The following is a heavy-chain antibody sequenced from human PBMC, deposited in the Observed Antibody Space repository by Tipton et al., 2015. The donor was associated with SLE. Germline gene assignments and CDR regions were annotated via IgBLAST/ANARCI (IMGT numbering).Heavy chain of an antibody. J-gene: IGHJ3*02. V-gene: IGHV3-48*03. CDR2: ISSSGSTI. CDR1: GFTFSSYE. CDR3: ARDSTVHAFDI. D-gene: IGHD4-17*01. Sequence: GSLRLSCAASGFTFSSYEMNWVRQAPGKGLEWVSYISSSGSTIYYADSVKGRFTISRDNAKNSLYLQMNSLRAEDTAVYYCARDSTVHAFDIWGQGTMVTVSS.